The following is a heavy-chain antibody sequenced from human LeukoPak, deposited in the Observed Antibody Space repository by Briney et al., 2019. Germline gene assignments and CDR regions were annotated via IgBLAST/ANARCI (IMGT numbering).Heavy chain of an antibody. D-gene: IGHD2-2*01. CDR2: INHSGST. Sequence: GSLRLSCAASGFTFSSYSMNWIRQPPGKGLEWIGEINHSGSTNYNPSLKSRVTISVDTSKNQFSLKLSSVTAADTAVYYCARTTSGNWFDPWGQGTLVTVSS. CDR3: ARTTSGNWFDP. V-gene: IGHV4-34*01. J-gene: IGHJ5*02. CDR1: GFTFSSYS.